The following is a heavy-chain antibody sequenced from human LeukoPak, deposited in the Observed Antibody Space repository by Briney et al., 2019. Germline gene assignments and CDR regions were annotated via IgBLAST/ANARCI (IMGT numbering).Heavy chain of an antibody. J-gene: IGHJ6*02. V-gene: IGHV1-3*01. D-gene: IGHD6-6*01. CDR1: GHRFTSYS. CDR2: VDAGSDNR. CDR3: SRKYSSSSPYYYYGMDV. Sequence: ASVKVSCKASGHRFTSYSIHWVRQAPGQRLEWMGSVDAGSDNRKYSQKFQGRVTITSDTSASTAYMELSSLRSEDTAVYYCSRKYSSSSPYYYYGMDVWGQGTTVTVSS.